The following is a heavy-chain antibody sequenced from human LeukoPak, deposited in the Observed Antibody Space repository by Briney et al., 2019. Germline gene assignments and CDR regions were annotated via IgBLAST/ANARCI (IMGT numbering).Heavy chain of an antibody. CDR1: GYSFTSYG. V-gene: IGHV1-18*01. CDR2: ISAYNGYT. CDR3: ARDPGSSGWYADY. D-gene: IGHD6-19*01. Sequence: ASVKVSCKASGYSFTSYGISWVRQAPGQGLEWMGWISAYNGYTNYAQKLQGRVTMTTDTSTSSVYMELRSLRSDDTAVYFCARDPGSSGWYADYWGQGTLVTVSS. J-gene: IGHJ4*02.